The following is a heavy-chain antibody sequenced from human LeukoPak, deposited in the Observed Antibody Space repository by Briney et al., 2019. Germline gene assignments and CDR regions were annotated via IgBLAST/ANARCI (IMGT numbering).Heavy chain of an antibody. CDR3: AKDRSQWMVWDKYYFDY. CDR2: ISTSGGST. J-gene: IGHJ4*02. CDR1: GFTFSSYA. D-gene: IGHD6-19*01. Sequence: GGSLRLSCAASGFTFSSYALSWVRQAPGKGLEWVSTISTSGGSTYYADSVKGRFTISRDNSKNTLYLQMNSLRAEDTAVYYCAKDRSQWMVWDKYYFDYWGQGTLVTVSS. V-gene: IGHV3-23*01.